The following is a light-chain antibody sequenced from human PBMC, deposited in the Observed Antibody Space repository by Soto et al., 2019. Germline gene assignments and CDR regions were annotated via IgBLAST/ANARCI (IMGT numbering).Light chain of an antibody. J-gene: IGKJ1*01. V-gene: IGKV3-11*01. CDR2: DAS. CDR3: QQRSNWPPTWT. CDR1: QSVSTY. Sequence: EIVLTQSPATLSLSPGQRATLSCRASQSVSTYLAWYQQKPGQAPRLLIYDASTRATGIPARFSGSGSGTDFTLPISSLEREDFAVYYCQQRSNWPPTWTFGQGTTVEIK.